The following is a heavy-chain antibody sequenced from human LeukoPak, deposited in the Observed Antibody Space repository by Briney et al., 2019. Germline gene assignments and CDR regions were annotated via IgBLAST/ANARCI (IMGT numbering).Heavy chain of an antibody. Sequence: GASVKVSCKASGYSFNDYHMHWVRQAPGQGLEWMGWITPNSGGTNYAQKFQGRVTMTRDTSISTAYMELSSLRSDDTAVYYCAREVVVSKEGMDVWGQGTTVTVSS. CDR1: GYSFNDYH. V-gene: IGHV1-2*02. CDR2: ITPNSGGT. CDR3: AREVVVSKEGMDV. D-gene: IGHD2-21*01. J-gene: IGHJ6*02.